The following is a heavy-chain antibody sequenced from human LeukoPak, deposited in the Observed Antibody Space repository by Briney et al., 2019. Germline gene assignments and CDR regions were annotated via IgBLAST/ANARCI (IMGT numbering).Heavy chain of an antibody. J-gene: IGHJ5*02. CDR3: ARAENIVVVPAAIFDP. CDR1: GYTFTGYY. V-gene: IGHV1-2*02. D-gene: IGHD2-2*02. Sequence: ASVKASCKASGYTFTGYYMHWVRQAPGQGLEWMGWFNPNSGGTNYAQKFQGRVTMTRDTSISTAYMELSRLRSDDTAVYYCARAENIVVVPAAIFDPWGQGTLVTVSS. CDR2: FNPNSGGT.